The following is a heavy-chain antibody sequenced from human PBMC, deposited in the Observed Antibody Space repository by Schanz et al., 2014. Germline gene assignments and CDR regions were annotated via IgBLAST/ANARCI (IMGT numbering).Heavy chain of an antibody. CDR1: GFTFSSYA. D-gene: IGHD3-10*01. V-gene: IGHV3-30-3*01. CDR2: ISNDGSIK. CDR3: ARDFDDRRGYGSGYCLGDCMDV. J-gene: IGHJ6*02. Sequence: QVQLLQFGGGVVQPGRSLRLSCAASGFTFSSYAMHWVRQAPGKGLEWVALISNDGSIKYYADSVEGRFTMSRDNSKNTLYLQMNSLRAEDTAVYYCARDFDDRRGYGSGYCLGDCMDVWGQGTTVTVSS.